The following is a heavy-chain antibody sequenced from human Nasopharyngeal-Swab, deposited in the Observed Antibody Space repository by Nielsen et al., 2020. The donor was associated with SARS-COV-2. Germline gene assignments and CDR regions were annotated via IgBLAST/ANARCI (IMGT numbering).Heavy chain of an antibody. D-gene: IGHD3-22*01. V-gene: IGHV1-8*01. J-gene: IGHJ4*02. Sequence: ASVKVSCKASGYTFTSYDINWVRQATGQGLEWMGWMNPNSGNTGYAQKFQGRVTMTRNTSISTAYMELSSLRSEGTAVYYCATYYYDSSGYRVVDYWGQGTLVTVSS. CDR1: GYTFTSYD. CDR2: MNPNSGNT. CDR3: ATYYYDSSGYRVVDY.